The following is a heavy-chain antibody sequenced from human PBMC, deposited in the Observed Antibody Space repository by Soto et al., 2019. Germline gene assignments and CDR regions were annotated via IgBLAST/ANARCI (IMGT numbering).Heavy chain of an antibody. D-gene: IGHD1-1*01. Sequence: PSETLSLTCSVYGGSLSGYYWSWFRQPPGKGLEWIGEINPSEATNYNPSLKSRVTISVDTSKNQFSLNLNSVTAADTAAYYCASPTGGLAVWGQGTTVTVSS. CDR2: INPSEAT. J-gene: IGHJ6*02. CDR3: ASPTGGLAV. V-gene: IGHV4-34*01. CDR1: GGSLSGYY.